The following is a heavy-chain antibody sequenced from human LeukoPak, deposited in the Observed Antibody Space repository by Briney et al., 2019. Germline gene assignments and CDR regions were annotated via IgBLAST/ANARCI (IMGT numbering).Heavy chain of an antibody. CDR2: ISDSGGGA. J-gene: IGHJ5*02. CDR1: GFTFSSNG. D-gene: IGHD6-13*01. CDR3: AKDRPYISSWYGCSTP. V-gene: IGHV3-23*01. Sequence: GGSLRLSCAASGFTFSSNGMTWVRQAPGKGLEWVSTISDSGGGAYYADSVKGRFTISRDSSRSTLYLQMHSLRAEDTAVYYCAKDRPYISSWYGCSTPWGQGTLVIVSS.